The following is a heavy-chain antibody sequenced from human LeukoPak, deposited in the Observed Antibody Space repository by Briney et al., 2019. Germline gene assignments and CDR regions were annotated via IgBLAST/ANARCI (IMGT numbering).Heavy chain of an antibody. J-gene: IGHJ4*02. CDR1: GYTFTGYY. D-gene: IGHD3-3*01. CDR3: ASGYYDFWSGYYY. Sequence: ASVKVSCKASGYTFTGYYMHWVRQAPGQGLEWMEWINPNSGGTNYAQKFQGRVTMTRDTSISTAYMELSRLRSDDTAVYYCASGYYDFWSGYYYWGQGTLVTVSS. V-gene: IGHV1-2*02. CDR2: INPNSGGT.